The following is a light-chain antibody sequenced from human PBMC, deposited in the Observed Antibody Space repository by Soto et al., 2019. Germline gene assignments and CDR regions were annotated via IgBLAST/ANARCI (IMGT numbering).Light chain of an antibody. J-gene: IGKJ1*01. CDR3: QHYNSYSEA. CDR1: QSISSY. CDR2: AAY. V-gene: IGKV1-39*01. Sequence: IQLTQSLSSLSASVGDGITITCRSSQSISSYLNWYQQRPGTAPKLLIYAAYSLQSGVPSRFSGSGSGTEFTLTISSLQPDDFATYYCQHYNSYSEAFGQGTKV.